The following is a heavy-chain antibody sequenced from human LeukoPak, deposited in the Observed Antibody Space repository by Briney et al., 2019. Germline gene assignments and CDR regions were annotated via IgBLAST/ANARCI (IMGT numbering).Heavy chain of an antibody. CDR3: ARRPAIFMDGVCYSMDI. J-gene: IGHJ6*02. Sequence: GGSLRLSCAASGFRFSKYAMSWVRQDPRKGLEWVSAVSASADSTYYADSVKGRFTISRDNSKNTLFLQMNSLRAEDTAVYYCARRPAIFMDGVCYSMDIWGQGTTVTVSS. D-gene: IGHD2-2*01. CDR1: GFRFSKYA. V-gene: IGHV3-23*01. CDR2: VSASADST.